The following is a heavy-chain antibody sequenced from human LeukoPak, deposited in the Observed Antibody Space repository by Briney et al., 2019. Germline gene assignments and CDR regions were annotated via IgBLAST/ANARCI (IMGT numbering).Heavy chain of an antibody. CDR2: MYYTGST. V-gene: IGHV4-59*12. Sequence: SETLSLTCSVSGGSISSDYWSWIRQPPGKGLEWIGYMYYTGSTNYNPSFKSRVTISLATSKTQFSLKLNSVTPADTAVYYCARVSVVYGMDVWGQRTTITVSS. CDR1: GGSISSDY. CDR3: ARVSVVYGMDV. J-gene: IGHJ6*01.